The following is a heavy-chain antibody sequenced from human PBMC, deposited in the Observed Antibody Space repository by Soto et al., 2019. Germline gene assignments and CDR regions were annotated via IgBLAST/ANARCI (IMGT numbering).Heavy chain of an antibody. J-gene: IGHJ6*03. Sequence: EVQLVESGGGLVQPGGSLRLSCATSGFILSDCAMNWVRQAPGKGLEWVSYISSSSSVIDYADSVKGRFTVSRDNARNSLYLQMNSLRAEDTAVYYCARDLSWGSNWYYYMDVWGKGPTVTLSS. CDR2: ISSSSSVI. CDR3: ARDLSWGSNWYYYMDV. V-gene: IGHV3-48*01. CDR1: GFILSDCA. D-gene: IGHD7-27*01.